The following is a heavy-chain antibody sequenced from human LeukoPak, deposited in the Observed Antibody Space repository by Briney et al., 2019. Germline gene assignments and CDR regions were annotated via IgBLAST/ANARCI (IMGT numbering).Heavy chain of an antibody. Sequence: PSQTLSLTCTVSGGSISSGSYYWSWIRQPAGKGLEWIGRIYTSGSTNYNPSLKSRVTISVDTSKNQFSLKLSSVTAADTAVYYCARAKGGTIFDYWGQGTLVTVSS. D-gene: IGHD2-15*01. J-gene: IGHJ4*02. V-gene: IGHV4-61*02. CDR3: ARAKGGTIFDY. CDR2: IYTSGST. CDR1: GGSISSGSYY.